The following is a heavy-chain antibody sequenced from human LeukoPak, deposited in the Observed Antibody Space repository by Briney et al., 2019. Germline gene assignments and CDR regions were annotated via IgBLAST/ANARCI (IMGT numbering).Heavy chain of an antibody. D-gene: IGHD4-17*01. CDR3: ARSDYGDYGLFDY. J-gene: IGHJ4*02. V-gene: IGHV4-4*07. CDR1: DDSITIYY. Sequence: TSETLSLTCTVSDDSITIYYWSWIRQPAGKGLEWIGRIYTSGSTNYNPSLKSRVTISVDTSNNQFSLKLSSVTAADTAVYYCARSDYGDYGLFDYWGQGTLVTVSS. CDR2: IYTSGST.